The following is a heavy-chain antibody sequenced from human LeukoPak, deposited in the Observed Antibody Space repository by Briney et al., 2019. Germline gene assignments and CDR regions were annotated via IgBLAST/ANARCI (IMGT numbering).Heavy chain of an antibody. D-gene: IGHD3-3*01. V-gene: IGHV3-23*01. J-gene: IGHJ4*02. Sequence: GGSLRLSCAASGFTFSSYSMNWVRQAPGKGLEWVSAISGSGGSTYYADSVKGRFTISRDNSKNTLYLQMNSLRAEDTAVYYCAKDRYDFWSGYFLVDYWGQGTLVTVSS. CDR3: AKDRYDFWSGYFLVDY. CDR2: ISGSGGST. CDR1: GFTFSSYS.